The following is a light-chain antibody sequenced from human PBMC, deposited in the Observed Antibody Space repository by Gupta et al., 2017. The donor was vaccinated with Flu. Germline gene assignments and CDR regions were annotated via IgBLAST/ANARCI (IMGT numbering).Light chain of an antibody. Sequence: VILGKPASIYCRSSQSRDHIDGDIYLNWFQQRPGQSPRRLIYKGSNRDSGVPDRFSGSGSGTDFTLKISRGEAEDVGVYYCIQGKHMRWTFGQGTKVEIK. CDR1: QSRDHIDGDIY. J-gene: IGKJ1*01. CDR2: KGS. V-gene: IGKV2-30*02. CDR3: IQGKHMRWT.